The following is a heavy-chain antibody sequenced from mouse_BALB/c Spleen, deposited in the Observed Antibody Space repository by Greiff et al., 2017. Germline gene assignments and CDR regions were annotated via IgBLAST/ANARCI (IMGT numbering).Heavy chain of an antibody. CDR3: ARFGTTVEVAY. CDR1: GYAFSSSW. V-gene: IGHV1-82*01. J-gene: IGHJ3*01. CDR2: IYPGDGDT. D-gene: IGHD1-1*01. Sequence: QVQLQQSGPELVKPGASVKISCKASGYAFSSSWMNWVKQRPGQGLEWIGRIYPGDGDTNYNGKFKGKATLTADKSSSTAYMQLSSLTSVDSAVYYCARFGTTVEVAYWGQGTLVTVSA.